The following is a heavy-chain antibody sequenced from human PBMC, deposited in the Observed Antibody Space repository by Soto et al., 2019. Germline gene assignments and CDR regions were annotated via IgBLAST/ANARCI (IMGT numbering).Heavy chain of an antibody. CDR3: ARGEDAFFYYGLDV. J-gene: IGHJ6*02. V-gene: IGHV4-59*01. Sequence: SETLSLTCTVSGGSISSYYWSWIRQPPGKGLAWIGYIYYSGSTNYNPSLKSRVTISVDTSKSQFSLKLTSVTAADTAVYYCARGEDAFFYYGLDVWGQGITVTVSS. CDR1: GGSISSYY. CDR2: IYYSGST.